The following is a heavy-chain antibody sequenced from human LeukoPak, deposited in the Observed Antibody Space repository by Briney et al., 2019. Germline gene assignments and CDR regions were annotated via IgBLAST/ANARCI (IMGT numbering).Heavy chain of an antibody. CDR3: ARQGCSSTACPFDY. J-gene: IGHJ4*02. Sequence: PSETLSLTCTVSAGSFISSSHHWGWIRQSPGKGLEWIGSIYYSGSTYYNPSLKSRVTISIDTSKNQFSLKLSSVTAADTIVYYCARQGCSSTACPFDYWGQGILVTVSS. D-gene: IGHD2-2*01. V-gene: IGHV4-39*01. CDR2: IYYSGST. CDR1: AGSFISSSHH.